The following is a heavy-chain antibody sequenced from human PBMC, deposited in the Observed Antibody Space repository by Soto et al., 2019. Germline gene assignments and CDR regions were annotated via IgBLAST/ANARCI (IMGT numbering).Heavy chain of an antibody. V-gene: IGHV7-4-1*01. Sequence: ASVKVSCKASGYTFTSYAMNWVRQAPGQGLEWMGWINTNTGNPTYAQGFTGRFVFSLDTSVSTAYLQICSLKAEDTAVYYCARETGLVPAAIGWFDPWAQGTLVPVSS. J-gene: IGHJ5*02. CDR3: ARETGLVPAAIGWFDP. CDR1: GYTFTSYA. D-gene: IGHD2-2*01. CDR2: INTNTGNP.